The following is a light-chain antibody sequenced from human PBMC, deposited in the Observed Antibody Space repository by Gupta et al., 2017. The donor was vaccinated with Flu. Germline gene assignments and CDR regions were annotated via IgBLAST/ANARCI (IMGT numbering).Light chain of an antibody. CDR3: DSTESIGSHGV. CDR2: EDN. CDR1: ALPKKY. Sequence: SYALTQPPSVSVAPGQTARTTCSGDALPKKYVYWYHHKSAQAPLLVIFEDNKRPSGIPERFSGAISGTKATFTISGAQVEDEGDYYCDSTESIGSHGVFGGGTKLTVL. J-gene: IGLJ3*02. V-gene: IGLV3-10*01.